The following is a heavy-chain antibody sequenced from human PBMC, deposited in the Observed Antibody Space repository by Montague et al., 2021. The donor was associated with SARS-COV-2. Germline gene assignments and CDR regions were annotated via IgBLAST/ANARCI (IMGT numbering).Heavy chain of an antibody. D-gene: IGHD2-2*02. CDR3: ARDPSRQPLLYPIGDYYYGMDV. Sequence: SETLSLTCAVYGGSFSVSGYYWSWIRQPQGKGLEWIGSIYYSGSTYYNPSLKSRVTISVDTSKNQFSLKLSSVTAADTAVYYCARDPSRQPLLYPIGDYYYGMDVWGQGTTVTVSS. CDR1: GGSFSVSGYY. V-gene: IGHV4-39*07. CDR2: IYYSGST. J-gene: IGHJ6*02.